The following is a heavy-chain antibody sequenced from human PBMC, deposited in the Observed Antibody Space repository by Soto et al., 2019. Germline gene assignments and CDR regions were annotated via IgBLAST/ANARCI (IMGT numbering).Heavy chain of an antibody. V-gene: IGHV3-23*01. J-gene: IGHJ4*02. CDR1: GFTFSSYA. D-gene: IGHD4-17*01. CDR3: AKVLPLRPTVTQAGYYFDY. Sequence: GGSLRLSCAASGFTFSSYAMSWVRQAPGKGLEWVSAISGSGGSTYYADPVKGRFTISRDNSKNTLYLQMNSLRAEDTAVYYCAKVLPLRPTVTQAGYYFDYWGQGTLVTVSS. CDR2: ISGSGGST.